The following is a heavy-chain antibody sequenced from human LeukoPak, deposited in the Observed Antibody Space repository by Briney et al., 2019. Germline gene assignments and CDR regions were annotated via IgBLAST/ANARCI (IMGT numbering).Heavy chain of an antibody. CDR3: ARGVGLLRYFDWSSYYYYMDV. D-gene: IGHD3-9*01. J-gene: IGHJ6*03. CDR2: ISYDGSNK. Sequence: GGSLRLSCAASGFTFSSYAMHWVRQAPGKGLEWVAVISYDGSNKYYADSVKGRFTISRDNSKNTLYLQMNSLRAEDTAVYYCARGVGLLRYFDWSSYYYYMDVWGKGTTVTISS. CDR1: GFTFSSYA. V-gene: IGHV3-30*04.